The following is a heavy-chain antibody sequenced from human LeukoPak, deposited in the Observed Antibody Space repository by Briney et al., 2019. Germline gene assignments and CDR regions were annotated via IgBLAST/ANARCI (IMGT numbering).Heavy chain of an antibody. CDR2: MNPNSGDR. J-gene: IGHJ4*02. V-gene: IGHV1-8*03. Sequence: ASVKVSCKASGYTFSSYDINWVRQATGQGLEWMGWMNPNSGDRGYAQKFQGRVTLTRNTSINTAYMELSSLRSEDTAVYYCARDYGGSSPFDYWGQGTLVTVSS. D-gene: IGHD4-23*01. CDR1: GYTFSSYD. CDR3: ARDYGGSSPFDY.